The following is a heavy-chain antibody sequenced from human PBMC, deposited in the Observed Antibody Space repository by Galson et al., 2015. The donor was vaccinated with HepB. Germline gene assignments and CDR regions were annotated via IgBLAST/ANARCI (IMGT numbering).Heavy chain of an antibody. CDR2: INPKSGGT. CDR1: GYTFTGYH. CDR3: ARERGYANFDY. D-gene: IGHD5-12*01. V-gene: IGHV1-2*04. Sequence: SVKVSCKAFGYTFTGYHMNWVRQAPGQGLEWMGWINPKSGGTNYAQKFQRWVTMTRDTSTSTAYLELRSLRSDDTAVYYCARERGYANFDYWGQGTLVTVSS. J-gene: IGHJ4*02.